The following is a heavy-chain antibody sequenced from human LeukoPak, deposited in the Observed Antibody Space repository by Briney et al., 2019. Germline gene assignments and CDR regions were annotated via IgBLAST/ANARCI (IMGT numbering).Heavy chain of an antibody. CDR3: ARDGNSGYDPFDY. CDR2: IIPIFGTA. CDR1: GGTFISYA. J-gene: IGHJ4*02. V-gene: IGHV1-69*01. Sequence: SVKVSCKASGGTFISYAISWVRQAPGQGLEWMGGIIPIFGTANYVQKFQGRVTITADESTSTAYMELSSLRSEDTAVYYCARDGNSGYDPFDYWGQGTLVTVSS. D-gene: IGHD5-12*01.